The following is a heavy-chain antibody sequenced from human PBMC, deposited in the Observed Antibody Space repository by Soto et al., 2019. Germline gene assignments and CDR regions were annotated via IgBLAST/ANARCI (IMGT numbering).Heavy chain of an antibody. CDR3: ARRDTSGFLRYFDN. Sequence: QMQLVQSGAEVKKPGSSVKVSCKASGGTLSSFINYPINWVRQAPGQGLEWMGGIVPNVGTENYARKFQGRVTITADTSTGTAYMEVSSLRSEDTALYYCARRDTSGFLRYFDNWGQGTLVTVSS. CDR1: GGTLSSFINYP. V-gene: IGHV1-69*06. CDR2: IVPNVGTE. J-gene: IGHJ4*02. D-gene: IGHD3-3*01.